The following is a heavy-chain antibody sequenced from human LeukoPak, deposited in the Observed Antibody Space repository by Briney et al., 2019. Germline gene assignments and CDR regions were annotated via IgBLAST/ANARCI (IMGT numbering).Heavy chain of an antibody. CDR1: DDSISSGGYY. V-gene: IGHV4-31*03. J-gene: IGHJ4*02. CDR3: ARDRRAYSNGYYFDY. D-gene: IGHD5-18*01. Sequence: SETLSLTCTVSDDSISSGGYYWRWIRQHPGKGLEWIGYIYYSGSTYYNPSLKSRVTISVDTSKKQFSLKLSSVTAADTAVYYCARDRRAYSNGYYFDYWGQGILVTVSS. CDR2: IYYSGST.